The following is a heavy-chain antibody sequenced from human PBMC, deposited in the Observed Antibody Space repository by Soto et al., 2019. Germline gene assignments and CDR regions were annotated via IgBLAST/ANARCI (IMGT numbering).Heavy chain of an antibody. V-gene: IGHV2-70*01. CDR3: ARQIAAGSYGMDV. D-gene: IGHD6-13*01. CDR2: SDWDDDK. J-gene: IGHJ6*02. Sequence: LVNPTPSLTRTSSCTGFSLNTSGKYVSWIRHPQRKPLVWLALSDWDDDKYYSPSLKTRLTISTHTSKNQVVFTLNNMDPVDTAPYYCARQIAAGSYGMDVWGQGTTVTVSS. CDR1: GFSLNTSGKY.